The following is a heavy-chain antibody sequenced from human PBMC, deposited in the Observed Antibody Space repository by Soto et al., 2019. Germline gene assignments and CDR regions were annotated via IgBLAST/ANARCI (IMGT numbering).Heavy chain of an antibody. D-gene: IGHD2-8*02. J-gene: IGHJ4*02. Sequence: LSETLALTCTVSGGSISSRGYYWTWIRQPPGTGLEWIGEINHSGSTNYNPSLKSRVTIPVDTSKNQFSLKLTSVTAADTAVYYCARDKITGLFDYWGQGTLVTVSS. CDR3: ARDKITGLFDY. CDR1: GGSISSRGYY. CDR2: INHSGST. V-gene: IGHV4-39*07.